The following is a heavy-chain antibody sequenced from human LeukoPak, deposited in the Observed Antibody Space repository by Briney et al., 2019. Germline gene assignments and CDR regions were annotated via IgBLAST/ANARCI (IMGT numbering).Heavy chain of an antibody. V-gene: IGHV4-4*09. CDR3: ARGRKSNWFDP. CDR2: IYASGST. J-gene: IGHJ5*02. Sequence: PSETLSLTCTVSGGSISSYYWSWIRQTPGKGLEWIGYIYASGSTDYNPSLKSRVTISVDTSKNQFSLKLSSVTAADTAVYYCARGRKSNWFDPWGQGTLVTVSS. CDR1: GGSISSYY.